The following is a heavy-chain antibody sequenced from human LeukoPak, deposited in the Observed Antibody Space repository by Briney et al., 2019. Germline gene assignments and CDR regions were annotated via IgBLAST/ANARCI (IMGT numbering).Heavy chain of an antibody. CDR2: ISSNGGST. CDR1: GFTFSSYA. V-gene: IGHV3-64*01. J-gene: IGHJ5*02. D-gene: IGHD2-15*01. CDR3: ARGRCSGGSCYSWNWFDP. Sequence: GGSLRLSCAASGFTFSSYAMHWVRQAPGKGLEYVSAISSNGGSTYYANSVKGRFTISRDNSKNTLYLQMGSLRAEDMAVYYCARGRCSGGSCYSWNWFDPWGQGTLVTVSS.